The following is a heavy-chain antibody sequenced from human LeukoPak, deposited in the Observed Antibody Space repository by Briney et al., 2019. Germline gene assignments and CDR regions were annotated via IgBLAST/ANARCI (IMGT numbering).Heavy chain of an antibody. D-gene: IGHD6-19*01. J-gene: IGHJ5*02. Sequence: PGGSLRLSCAASGFTFSNYAMHWVRQAPGKGLEWVAVTSNDGRKEIYADSVKGRFTISRDNSKNTLYLQMNSLRAEDMAVYYCARTAAVTGAFRDNWFDPWGQGTLVTVSS. CDR1: GFTFSNYA. CDR3: ARTAAVTGAFRDNWFDP. V-gene: IGHV3-30*04. CDR2: TSNDGRKE.